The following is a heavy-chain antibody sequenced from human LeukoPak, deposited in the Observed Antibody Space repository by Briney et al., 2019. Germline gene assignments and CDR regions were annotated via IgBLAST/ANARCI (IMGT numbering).Heavy chain of an antibody. Sequence: SETLSLTCTVSGVSISSGGYYWSWIRQHPGKGLEWIGYIYYSGSTYYNPSLKSRVTISVDTSKNQFSLKLSSVTAADTAVYYCARAAVAIVVVPAAIEFDYWGQGTLVTVSS. V-gene: IGHV4-31*03. CDR3: ARAAVAIVVVPAAIEFDY. D-gene: IGHD2-2*01. CDR1: GVSISSGGYY. J-gene: IGHJ4*02. CDR2: IYYSGST.